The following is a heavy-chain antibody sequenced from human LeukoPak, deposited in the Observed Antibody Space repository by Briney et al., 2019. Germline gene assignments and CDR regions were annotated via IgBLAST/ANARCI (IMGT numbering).Heavy chain of an antibody. J-gene: IGHJ4*02. V-gene: IGHV3-23*01. D-gene: IGHD1-26*01. CDR3: AKAGSIRFDY. CDR1: GFTFSSSA. CDR2: ISGSGGST. Sequence: GGSLRLSCAAPGFTFSSSAMSWVRQAPGKGLEWVSGISGSGGSTHYADSVKGRFTISRDNSKNTLYLQMNSLRAEDTALYYCAKAGSIRFDYWGQGTLVTVSS.